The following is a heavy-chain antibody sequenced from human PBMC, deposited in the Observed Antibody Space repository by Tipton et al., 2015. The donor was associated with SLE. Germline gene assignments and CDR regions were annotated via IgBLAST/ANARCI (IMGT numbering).Heavy chain of an antibody. Sequence: TLSLTCAVSGGSARSTSHYWGWIRQSLGVGLDWIGYVHFNGRTYYKPSPKSRVTVSLDTSKNQFSLRLTSVTAADTAVYHCARGYYESNGYYSFDYWGLGALVTVSS. CDR3: ARGYYESNGYYSFDY. J-gene: IGHJ4*02. V-gene: IGHV4-39*07. CDR1: GGSARSTSHY. D-gene: IGHD3-22*01. CDR2: VHFNGRT.